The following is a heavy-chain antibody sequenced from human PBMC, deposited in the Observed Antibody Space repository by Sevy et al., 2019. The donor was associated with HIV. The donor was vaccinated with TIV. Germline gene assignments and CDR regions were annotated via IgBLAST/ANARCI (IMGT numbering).Heavy chain of an antibody. CDR1: GFTFSSHG. Sequence: GGSLRLSCAASGFTFSSHGMHWVRRAPGKGLQWVGLISFDGNKRYYPDSVKGRFTISRDNSKNTLYLQMNGLRAEDTAVYYCAKGEGYCSGGSCNPGVSWGQRTLVTVSS. CDR3: AKGEGYCSGGSCNPGVS. CDR2: ISFDGNKR. V-gene: IGHV3-30*18. D-gene: IGHD2-15*01. J-gene: IGHJ5*02.